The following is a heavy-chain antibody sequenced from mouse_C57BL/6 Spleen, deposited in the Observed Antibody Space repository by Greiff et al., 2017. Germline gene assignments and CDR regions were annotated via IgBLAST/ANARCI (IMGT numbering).Heavy chain of an antibody. Sequence: EVQLQQSGPELVKPGGSLKLSCAASGFTFSSYGMSWVRQTPDKRLEWVATISSGGSYTYYPDSVKGRFTISRDNAKNTLYLQMSSLKSEDTAMYYCARHHDGALAYWGQGTLVTVSA. D-gene: IGHD2-3*01. CDR1: GFTFSSYG. V-gene: IGHV5-6*01. J-gene: IGHJ3*01. CDR2: ISSGGSYT. CDR3: ARHHDGALAY.